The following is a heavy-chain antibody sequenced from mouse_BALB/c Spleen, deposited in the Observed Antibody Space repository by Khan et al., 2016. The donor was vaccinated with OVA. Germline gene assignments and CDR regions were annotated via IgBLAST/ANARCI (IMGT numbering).Heavy chain of an antibody. CDR2: ISSGDTT. J-gene: IGHJ3*01. CDR1: GFTFSNYG. CDR3: ARDYWFAY. Sequence: EVELVESGGGLVKPGGSLKLSCAASGFTFSNYGVSWVRQTPEKRLEWVASISSGDTTYYPASVKGRFTISRANARNILYLQMSSLRSEDTAMYYCARDYWFAYWGQGTLVTVSA. V-gene: IGHV5-6-5*01.